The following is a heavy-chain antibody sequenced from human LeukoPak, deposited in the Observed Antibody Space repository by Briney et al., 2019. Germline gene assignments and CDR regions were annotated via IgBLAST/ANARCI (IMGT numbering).Heavy chain of an antibody. CDR3: ARGLRNIVVEPVAMQRYYFDS. CDR1: GGSFSGHC. D-gene: IGHD2-2*01. Sequence: SETLSLTCAVYGGSFSGHCWSWIRQPPGKGLEWIGGITHSGSTDYNPSLKSRVTVSVDTSKKLLSLKLSSVTAADTAVYYCARGLRNIVVEPVAMQRYYFDSWGQGTLVTVSS. V-gene: IGHV4-34*01. CDR2: ITHSGST. J-gene: IGHJ4*02.